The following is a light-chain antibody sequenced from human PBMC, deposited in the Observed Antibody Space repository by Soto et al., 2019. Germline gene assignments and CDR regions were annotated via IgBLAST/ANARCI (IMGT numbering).Light chain of an antibody. J-gene: IGLJ1*01. V-gene: IGLV1-47*02. CDR2: SNN. Sequence: QSVLTQPPSASGTPGQRVTISCPGSSSNIGSNYVYWYQQLPGTAPKPLIYSNNQRPSGVPDRFSGSKSGTSASLGISGLRSEDEADYYCAAWDDSLSGIYVFGTGTKVTVL. CDR1: SSNIGSNY. CDR3: AAWDDSLSGIYV.